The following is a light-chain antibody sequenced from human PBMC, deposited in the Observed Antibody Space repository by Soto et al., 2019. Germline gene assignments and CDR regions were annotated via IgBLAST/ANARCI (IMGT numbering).Light chain of an antibody. J-gene: IGKJ1*01. CDR1: QAIRNY. CDR2: GAS. CDR3: QHYNSYSRT. Sequence: DIQMTQSPSFLSGSVGDRVTITCRASQAIRNYLAWYQQKPGKAPQLLICGASNLKSGVPSRFSGSGTGTEFTLTISSLQPDDFATDYCQHYNSYSRTFGQGTQVEIK. V-gene: IGKV1-5*01.